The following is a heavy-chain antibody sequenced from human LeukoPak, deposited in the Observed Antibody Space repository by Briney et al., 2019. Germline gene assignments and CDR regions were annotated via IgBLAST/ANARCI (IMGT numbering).Heavy chain of an antibody. CDR2: ISTTGSHI. CDR3: GRVGAFAVINY. V-gene: IGHV3-21*06. Sequence: GGSLRLSCAASGFSFSTHDMSWVRQAPGKGLEWISHISTTGSHIQYAGSLKGRFTVSRDNAKNSLYLQMNSLRVEDMAVYYCGRVGAFAVINYWGQGTLVNVSS. J-gene: IGHJ4*02. D-gene: IGHD3-10*01. CDR1: GFSFSTHD.